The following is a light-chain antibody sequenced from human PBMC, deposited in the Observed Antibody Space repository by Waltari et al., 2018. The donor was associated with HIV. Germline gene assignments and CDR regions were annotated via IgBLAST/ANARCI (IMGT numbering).Light chain of an antibody. V-gene: IGLV2-23*02. CDR1: SSDVGGYNL. CDR2: EVS. Sequence: QSALTQPASVSGSPGQSITISCTGTSSDVGGYNLVSWYQQHPGKAPKIMIYEVSKRPSGVSNRFSGSKSGNTASLTISGLQAEDEADYYGCAYAGSTTYVIFGGGTKLTVL. J-gene: IGLJ2*01. CDR3: CAYAGSTTYVI.